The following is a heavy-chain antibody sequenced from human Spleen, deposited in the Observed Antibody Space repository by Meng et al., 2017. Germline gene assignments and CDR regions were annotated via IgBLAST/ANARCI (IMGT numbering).Heavy chain of an antibody. CDR3: AREGYSGYDLPYYFDY. V-gene: IGHV4-61*02. CDR1: GGSISSGSYY. Sequence: SETLSLICTVSGGSISSGSYYWSWIRQPAGKGLEWIGSIYTSGSTNYNPSLKSRVTISVDTSKNQFSLKWSSVTAEDTAVYYCAREGYSGYDLPYYFDYWGQGTLVTVSS. D-gene: IGHD5-12*01. J-gene: IGHJ4*02. CDR2: IYTSGST.